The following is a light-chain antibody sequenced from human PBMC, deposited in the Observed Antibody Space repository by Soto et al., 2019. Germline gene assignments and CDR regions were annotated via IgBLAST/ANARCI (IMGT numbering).Light chain of an antibody. CDR2: EVI. CDR1: NSDVGAYNY. Sequence: QSVLTQPPSASGSPGQSVTISCTGTNSDVGAYNYVSWYQQHPGKAPKLMIYEVIKRPSGVPDRFSGSKSGNTASLTVSGLQPEDEGDYYCSSYAGSNILFGGGTKLTVL. V-gene: IGLV2-8*01. CDR3: SSYAGSNIL. J-gene: IGLJ2*01.